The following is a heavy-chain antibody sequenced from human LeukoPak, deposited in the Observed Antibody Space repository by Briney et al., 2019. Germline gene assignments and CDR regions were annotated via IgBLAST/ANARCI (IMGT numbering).Heavy chain of an antibody. Sequence: HPGGSLRLSCAASGFTFSSYWMQWVRQAPGKGLVWASRLSPDGSSTTSADSVKGRLTISRDNAKNTLYLQIGSLRADDTAVYYCTRMSREAPGLPGLWGQGTLVTVSS. V-gene: IGHV3-74*01. J-gene: IGHJ4*02. D-gene: IGHD5-24*01. CDR3: TRMSREAPGLPGL. CDR2: LSPDGSST. CDR1: GFTFSSYW.